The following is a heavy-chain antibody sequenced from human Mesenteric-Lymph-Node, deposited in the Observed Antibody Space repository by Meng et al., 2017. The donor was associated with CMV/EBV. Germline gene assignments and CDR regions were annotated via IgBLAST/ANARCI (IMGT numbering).Heavy chain of an antibody. J-gene: IGHJ6*02. CDR2: IYSGGSST. Sequence: ETLSLTCAASGFTFSSYEMNWVRQAPGKGLEWVSVIYSGGSSTYYADSVKGRFTISRDNSKNTLYLQMNSLRAEDTAVYYCAKNQGGVLPEVDVWGQGTTVTVSS. CDR1: GFTFSSYE. D-gene: IGHD1-14*01. CDR3: AKNQGGVLPEVDV. V-gene: IGHV3-23*03.